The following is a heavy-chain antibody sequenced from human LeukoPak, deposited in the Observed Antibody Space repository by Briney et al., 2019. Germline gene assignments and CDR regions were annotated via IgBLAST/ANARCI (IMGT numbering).Heavy chain of an antibody. CDR2: MNPNSGNT. CDR1: GYIFTGYY. V-gene: IGHV1-8*02. Sequence: ASVKVSCKASGYIFTGYYMHWVRQAPGQGLEWMGWMNPNSGNTGYAQKFQGRVTMTRNTSISTAYMQLSSLRSEDTAVYYCARGRSSSWYSYYYYYMDVWGKGTTVTISS. CDR3: ARGRSSSWYSYYYYYMDV. D-gene: IGHD6-13*01. J-gene: IGHJ6*03.